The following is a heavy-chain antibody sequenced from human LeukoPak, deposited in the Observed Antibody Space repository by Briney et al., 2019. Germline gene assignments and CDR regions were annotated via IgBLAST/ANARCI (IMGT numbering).Heavy chain of an antibody. D-gene: IGHD7-27*01. CDR2: IYYSGST. CDR1: GGSISSGDYY. J-gene: IGHJ4*02. CDR3: ARVRRGLGIDY. Sequence: SETLSLTCTVSGGSISSGDYYRSWIRQPPGKGLEWIGYIYYSGSTYYHPSLKSRVTISVDTSKNQFSLKLSSVTAADTAVYYCARVRRGLGIDYWGQGALVTVSS. V-gene: IGHV4-30-4*01.